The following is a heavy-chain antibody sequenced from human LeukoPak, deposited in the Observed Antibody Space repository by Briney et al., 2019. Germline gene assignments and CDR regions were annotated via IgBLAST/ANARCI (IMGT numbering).Heavy chain of an antibody. CDR3: ARDWGDWDAFDI. D-gene: IGHD3-16*01. CDR1: GYTFTGYH. Sequence: ASVKVSCKASGYTFTGYHMHWVRQAPGQGLEWMGWINPNSGGTNYAQKFQGRVTMTRDTSITTAYMELSRLRSDDPAVYYCARDWGDWDAFDIWGQGTMVTVSS. CDR2: INPNSGGT. V-gene: IGHV1-2*02. J-gene: IGHJ3*02.